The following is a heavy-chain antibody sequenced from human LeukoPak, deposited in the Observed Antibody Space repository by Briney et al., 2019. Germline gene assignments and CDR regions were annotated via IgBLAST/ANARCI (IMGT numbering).Heavy chain of an antibody. CDR1: GFTFSSYG. D-gene: IGHD3-16*01. CDR3: AKDKDYGYYMDV. V-gene: IGHV3-33*06. J-gene: IGHJ6*03. CDR2: IWYDGSDK. Sequence: GGSLRLSCAASGFTFSSYGMHWVRQAPGKGLEWVAVIWYDGSDKYYADSVKGRFTISRDNSKNPLYLQMNSLRAEDTAVYYCAKDKDYGYYMDVWGKGTTVTVSS.